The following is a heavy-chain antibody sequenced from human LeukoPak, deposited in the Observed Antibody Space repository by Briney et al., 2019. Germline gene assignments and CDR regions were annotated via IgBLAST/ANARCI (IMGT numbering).Heavy chain of an antibody. CDR2: INPSGGST. Sequence: ASVKVSCKASGYTFTSYYMHWVEQAPGQGLDWMGIINPSGGSTSYAQKFQGRVTMTRDTSTSTVYMELSSLRSEDTAVYYCARVPASTEYSSSYWGQGTLVTVSS. J-gene: IGHJ4*02. CDR3: ARVPASTEYSSSY. D-gene: IGHD6-6*01. V-gene: IGHV1-46*01. CDR1: GYTFTSYY.